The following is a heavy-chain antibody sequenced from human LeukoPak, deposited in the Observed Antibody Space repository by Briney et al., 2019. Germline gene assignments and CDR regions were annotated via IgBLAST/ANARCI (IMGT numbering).Heavy chain of an antibody. Sequence: GGSLRLSCAASGFTFSSYWMSWVRQAPGKGLEWVANIKQDGSEEYYVDSMKGRFTISRDNAKSSLYLQMNSLRAEDTAVYYCASEGSAVAARYHYWGQGTLVTVSS. D-gene: IGHD3-9*01. CDR3: ASEGSAVAARYHY. CDR1: GFTFSSYW. V-gene: IGHV3-7*04. CDR2: IKQDGSEE. J-gene: IGHJ4*02.